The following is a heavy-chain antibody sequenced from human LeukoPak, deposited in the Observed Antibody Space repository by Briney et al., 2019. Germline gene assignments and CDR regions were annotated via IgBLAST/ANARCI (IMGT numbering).Heavy chain of an antibody. J-gene: IGHJ5*02. D-gene: IGHD2-21*01. CDR1: SGSLSSTSYR. CDR3: ASQVKLHRRLGWFDR. CDR2: ISYSENT. V-gene: IGHV4-39*01. Sequence: SETLSLTCTVSSGSLSSTSYRVWIRQSPGKGLGGIGSISYSENTNYNPSVKSRVIISIDTSKNQVSLKLASKTAADTGVYYCASQVKLHRRLGWFDRWGQGTLVTVSS.